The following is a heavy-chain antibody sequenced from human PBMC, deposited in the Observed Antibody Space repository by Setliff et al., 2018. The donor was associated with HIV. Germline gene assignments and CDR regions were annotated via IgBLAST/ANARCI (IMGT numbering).Heavy chain of an antibody. CDR2: IYPGDSDT. J-gene: IGHJ3*02. V-gene: IGHV5-51*01. CDR3: ARDYAGWNYVPHAFDI. D-gene: IGHD1-7*01. CDR1: GYSFTSYW. Sequence: GESLKISCKGSGYSFTSYWIGWVRQMPGKGLEWMGIIYPGDSDTRYSPSFQGQVTISADKSISTAYLQWSSLKASDTAMYYCARDYAGWNYVPHAFDIWGQGTMVTVSS.